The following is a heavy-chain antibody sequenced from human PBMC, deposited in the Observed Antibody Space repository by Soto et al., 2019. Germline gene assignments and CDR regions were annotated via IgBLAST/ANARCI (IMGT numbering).Heavy chain of an antibody. CDR3: HGYGY. CDR1: GVSVRANY. Sequence: EVQLVESGGGLIQPGGSLRLSCAVSGVSVRANYMSWVRQAPGKGLEWVSVIYSGDTTYYADSVKGRFIISRDISKNILYLQMNILRAEDTAVYYCHGYGYWGQGTLVTVSS. J-gene: IGHJ4*02. CDR2: IYSGDTT. V-gene: IGHV3-53*01. D-gene: IGHD5-18*01.